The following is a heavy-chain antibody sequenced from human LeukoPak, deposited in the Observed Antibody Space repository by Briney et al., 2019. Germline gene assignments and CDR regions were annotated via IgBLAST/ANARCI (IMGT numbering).Heavy chain of an antibody. J-gene: IGHJ5*02. CDR2: INHSGST. D-gene: IGHD6-6*01. CDR1: GESFSGYY. CDR3: ARVSSFSFGL. Sequence: SETLSLTCAVYGESFSGYYWSWLRQPPGKGLEWIGEINHSGSTTYNPSLKSRVTISVDTSKNQFSLTLSSVTAADTAVYYCARVSSFSFGLWGQGTLVTVSS. V-gene: IGHV4-34*01.